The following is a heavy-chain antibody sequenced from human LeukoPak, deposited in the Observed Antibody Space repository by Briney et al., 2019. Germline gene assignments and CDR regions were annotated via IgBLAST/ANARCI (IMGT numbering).Heavy chain of an antibody. J-gene: IGHJ4*02. CDR3: ARAGSYSFDQVDY. V-gene: IGHV3-23*01. D-gene: IGHD3-10*01. Sequence: GGSLRLSCAASGFTFSNYAMSWVRQAPGKGLEWVSAISSSSSYTYYADSVKGRFTISRDNSKNSLYLQMNSLRAEDTAVYYCARAGSYSFDQVDYWGQGTLVTVSS. CDR2: ISSSSSYT. CDR1: GFTFSNYA.